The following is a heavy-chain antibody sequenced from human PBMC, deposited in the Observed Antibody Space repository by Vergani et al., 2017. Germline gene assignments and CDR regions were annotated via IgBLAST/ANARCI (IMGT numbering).Heavy chain of an antibody. V-gene: IGHV1-46*01. CDR3: ASQGRDYGDYVWFDP. CDR2: INPSGGST. D-gene: IGHD4-17*01. Sequence: QVQLVQSGAEVKKPGASVKVSCKASGYTFTSYYMHWVRQAPGQGLEWMGIINPSGGSTSYAQKFQGRVTMTRDTSTSTVYMELSSLRSEDTAVYYCASQGRDYGDYVWFDPWGQGTLVTVSS. CDR1: GYTFTSYY. J-gene: IGHJ5*02.